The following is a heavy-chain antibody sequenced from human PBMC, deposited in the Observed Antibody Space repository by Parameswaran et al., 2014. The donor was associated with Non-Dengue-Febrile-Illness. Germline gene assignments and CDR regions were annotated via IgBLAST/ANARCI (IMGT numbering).Heavy chain of an antibody. Sequence: RWIRQPPGRAWSGLGTSITWEHLLQPSLKSRVTISVDTSKNQFSLKLSSVTAADTAVYYCARSAGIAARRYAFDIWGQGTMVTVSS. CDR2: SITWEH. CDR3: ARSAGIAARRYAFDI. D-gene: IGHD6-6*01. J-gene: IGHJ3*02. V-gene: IGHV4-31*02.